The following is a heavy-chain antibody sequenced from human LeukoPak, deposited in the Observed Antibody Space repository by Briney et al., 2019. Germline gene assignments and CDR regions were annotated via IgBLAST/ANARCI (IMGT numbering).Heavy chain of an antibody. D-gene: IGHD2-2*01. J-gene: IGHJ4*02. Sequence: GGSLRLSCTASGFVFDEHGMTWVRQVPGKGLEWVSGINWSGKSTSYGDPVKGRFTISRDNAKNSLSLQMDSLRAEDTALYYCARAPITSPFYFDYWGQGTLVTVSS. CDR1: GFVFDEHG. CDR2: INWSGKST. CDR3: ARAPITSPFYFDY. V-gene: IGHV3-20*04.